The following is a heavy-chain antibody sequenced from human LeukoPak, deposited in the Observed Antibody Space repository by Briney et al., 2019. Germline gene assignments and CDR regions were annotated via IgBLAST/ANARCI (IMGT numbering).Heavy chain of an antibody. J-gene: IGHJ4*02. Sequence: ASVTVTCKASGYTFTSYGFSWVRQAPGQGLEWMGWISAYNGNTNYAQKLQGRVTMTTDTSTSTAYMELRSLRSDDTAVYYCARDRAAGPYYFDYWGQGTLVTVSS. CDR3: ARDRAAGPYYFDY. CDR2: ISAYNGNT. D-gene: IGHD6-13*01. CDR1: GYTFTSYG. V-gene: IGHV1-18*01.